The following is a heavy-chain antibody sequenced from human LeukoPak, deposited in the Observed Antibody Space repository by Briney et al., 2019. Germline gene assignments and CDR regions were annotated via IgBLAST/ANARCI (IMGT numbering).Heavy chain of an antibody. V-gene: IGHV3-74*01. CDR3: ARVGLYYYGSGSISRFDY. Sequence: GGSLRLSCAASGFTFSSYWMHWVRQAPGKGLVWVSRINSDGSSTGYADSVKGRFTISRDNAKNTLYLQMNSLRAEDTAVYYCARVGLYYYGSGSISRFDYWGQGTLVTVSS. CDR1: GFTFSSYW. J-gene: IGHJ4*02. D-gene: IGHD3-10*01. CDR2: INSDGSST.